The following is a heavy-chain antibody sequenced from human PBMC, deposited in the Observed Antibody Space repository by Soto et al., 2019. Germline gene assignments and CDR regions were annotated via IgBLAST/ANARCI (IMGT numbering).Heavy chain of an antibody. J-gene: IGHJ4*03. Sequence: SETLSLTCTVSGGSITGGSISSTTYYWGWMRQPPGKGLEWIASFFIGENTYYNPSLKSRVTTSVDTSKNQFSPKLSSVTAADTAVYYCARSQTTVTSYDYWGQGTMVTVSS. D-gene: IGHD4-17*01. V-gene: IGHV4-39*07. CDR2: FFIGENT. CDR1: GGSITGGSISSTTYY. CDR3: ARSQTTVTSYDY.